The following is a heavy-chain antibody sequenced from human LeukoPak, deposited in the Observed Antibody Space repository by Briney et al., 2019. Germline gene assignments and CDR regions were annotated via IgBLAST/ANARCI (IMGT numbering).Heavy chain of an antibody. CDR1: GGSISSSSYC. J-gene: IGHJ4*02. D-gene: IGHD2-2*01. CDR2: IYYSGST. CDR3: ARHLTPLRVPAAPFVY. Sequence: PSETLSLTCTVSGGSISSSSYCWGWIRQPPGKGLEWIGSIYYSGSTYYNPSLKSRVTISVDTSKNQFSLKLSSVTAADTAVYYCARHLTPLRVPAAPFVYWGQGTLVTVSS. V-gene: IGHV4-39*01.